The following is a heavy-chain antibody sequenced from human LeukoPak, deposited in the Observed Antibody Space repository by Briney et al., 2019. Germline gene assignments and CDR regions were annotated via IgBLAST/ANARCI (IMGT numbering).Heavy chain of an antibody. CDR2: MNPNSGNT. J-gene: IGHJ5*02. CDR1: GYTFTSYD. D-gene: IGHD3-22*01. V-gene: IGHV1-8*01. Sequence: ASVKVSCKASGYTFTSYDINWVRQATGQGLEWMGWMNPNSGNTGYAQKFQGRVTMTRNTSISTAYMELSILRSEDTAVYYCARDRVYASSGYVLHNWFDPWGQGTLVTVSS. CDR3: ARDRVYASSGYVLHNWFDP.